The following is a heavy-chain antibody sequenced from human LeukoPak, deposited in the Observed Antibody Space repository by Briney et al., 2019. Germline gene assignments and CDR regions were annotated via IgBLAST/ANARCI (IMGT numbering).Heavy chain of an antibody. V-gene: IGHV3-13*01. Sequence: PGGSLRLSCAASGFTFSSYDMHWVRQATGKGLKWVSAIGTAGDTYYPGSVRGRFTISRENAKNSLYLQMNSLRAGDTAVYYCARGVCSGGSCYSLMFDYWGQGTLVTVSS. CDR1: GFTFSSYD. J-gene: IGHJ4*02. D-gene: IGHD2-15*01. CDR3: ARGVCSGGSCYSLMFDY. CDR2: IGTAGDT.